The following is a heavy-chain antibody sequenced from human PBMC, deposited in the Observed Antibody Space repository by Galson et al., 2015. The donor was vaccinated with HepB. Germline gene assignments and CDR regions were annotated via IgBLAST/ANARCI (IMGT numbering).Heavy chain of an antibody. CDR2: INPSGGST. Sequence: SVKVSCKASGYTFTSYYMHWVRQAPGQGLEWMGIINPSGGSTSYAQKFQGRVTMTRDTSTSTVYMELSSLRSEDTAVYYCARAAADSYYYYYGMDVWGQGTTVTVSS. CDR1: GYTFTSYY. D-gene: IGHD6-13*01. J-gene: IGHJ6*02. CDR3: ARAAADSYYYYYGMDV. V-gene: IGHV1-46*03.